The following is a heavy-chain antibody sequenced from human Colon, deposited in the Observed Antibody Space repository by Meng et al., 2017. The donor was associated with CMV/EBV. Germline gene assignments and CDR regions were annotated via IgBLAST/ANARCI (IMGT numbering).Heavy chain of an antibody. V-gene: IGHV3-74*01. D-gene: IGHD6-6*01. CDR1: GFTFGNFW. Sequence: GGSLRLSCAASGFTFGNFWMHWVRQAPGKGLVWVSRTNSDGSSTSYADSVKGRFTISRDNSMNTVYLQMNSLRAEDTAVYYCAKETYSSSSQPDYWGQGTLVTVSS. J-gene: IGHJ4*02. CDR2: TNSDGSST. CDR3: AKETYSSSSQPDY.